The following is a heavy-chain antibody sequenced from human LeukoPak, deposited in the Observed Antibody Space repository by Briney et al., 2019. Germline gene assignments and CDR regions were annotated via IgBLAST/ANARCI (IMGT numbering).Heavy chain of an antibody. CDR1: GFTFSSYG. CDR2: ISYDGSNK. Sequence: GRSLRLSCAASGFTFSSYGMHWVRQAPGKGLEWVAVISYDGSNKYYADSVKGRFTISRDNSKNTLYLQMNSLRAEDTAVYYCAKDQTTVVTGLDYWGQGTLVTVSS. CDR3: AKDQTTVVTGLDY. D-gene: IGHD4-23*01. V-gene: IGHV3-30*18. J-gene: IGHJ4*02.